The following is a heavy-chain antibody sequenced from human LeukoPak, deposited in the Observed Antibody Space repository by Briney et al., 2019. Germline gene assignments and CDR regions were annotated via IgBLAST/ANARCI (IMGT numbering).Heavy chain of an antibody. J-gene: IGHJ4*02. Sequence: PGRSLRLSCAASGFTFSGYAMHWVRQAPGKGLEWVAVISYDGSNKYYADSVKGRFTISRDNSKNTLYLQMNSLRAEDTAVYYCARGYCSGESCFNFDYWGQGTLVTVSS. CDR2: ISYDGSNK. CDR3: ARGYCSGESCFNFDY. V-gene: IGHV3-30-3*01. CDR1: GFTFSGYA. D-gene: IGHD2-15*01.